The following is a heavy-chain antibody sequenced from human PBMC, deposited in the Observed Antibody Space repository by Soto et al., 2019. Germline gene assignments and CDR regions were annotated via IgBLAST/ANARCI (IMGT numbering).Heavy chain of an antibody. J-gene: IGHJ3*02. V-gene: IGHV2-5*02. CDR1: GFSLSPSGVG. D-gene: IGHD3-16*02. CDR2: IYWDDDK. Sequence: SGPTLVNPTQTLTLTCTFSGFSLSPSGVGVGWIRQPPGKALERLALIYWDDDKRYSPSLKSRLTITKDTSKNQVVLTMTNMDPVDTATYYCAHSSERIMITFGGVIVMYAFDIWGQGTMVTVSS. CDR3: AHSSERIMITFGGVIVMYAFDI.